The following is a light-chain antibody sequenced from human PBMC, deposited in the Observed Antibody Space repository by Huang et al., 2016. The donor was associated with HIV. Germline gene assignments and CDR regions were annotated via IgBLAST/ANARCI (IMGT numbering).Light chain of an antibody. V-gene: IGKV4-1*01. CDR3: QQYYSTPFT. CDR1: QSVLYSSNNKNY. Sequence: IVMTQSPDSLAVSLGERATINCKSSQSVLYSSNNKNYLTWYQQKPGQPPKLLIYWASTREAGVPCRLSGSGSGTDFTLTSSSLQAEDVAVYCCQQYYSTPFTFGPGTKVDIK. J-gene: IGKJ3*01. CDR2: WAS.